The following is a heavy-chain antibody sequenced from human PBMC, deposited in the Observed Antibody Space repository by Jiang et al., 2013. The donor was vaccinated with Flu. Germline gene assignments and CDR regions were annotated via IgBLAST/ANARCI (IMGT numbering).Heavy chain of an antibody. V-gene: IGHV7-4-1*02. J-gene: IGHJ6*02. Sequence: QSGSELKRPGASVRISCKASGYSFTNHAINWVRQAPGQGLEWMGWINTETGNPTYAQAFTRRFVFSLDASVSTAYLQISGLEADDTAVYYCARDRSGWYAGDYYYYGLDVWGQGTPVTVS. CDR1: GYSFTNHA. CDR2: INTETGNP. D-gene: IGHD6-19*01. CDR3: ARDRSGWYAGDYYYYGLDV.